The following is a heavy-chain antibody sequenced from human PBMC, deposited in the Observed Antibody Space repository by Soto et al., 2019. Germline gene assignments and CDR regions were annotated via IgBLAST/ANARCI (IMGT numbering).Heavy chain of an antibody. CDR3: ARDGDVNTGFGKDD. V-gene: IGHV3-33*01. J-gene: IGHJ4*02. D-gene: IGHD3-16*01. CDR2: IWYDGGNK. CDR1: GFTFSNYG. Sequence: QVQLVESGGGVVQPGRSLRLSCAASGFTFSNYGMHWVRQAPGKGLEWVAFIWYDGGNKYYAESVKGRFTISRDNSKNTLYLQMNSLRAEDTAVYYCARDGDVNTGFGKDDLGQGTLGTVSS.